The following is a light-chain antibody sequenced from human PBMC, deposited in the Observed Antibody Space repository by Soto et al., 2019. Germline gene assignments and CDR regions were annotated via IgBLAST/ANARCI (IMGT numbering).Light chain of an antibody. Sequence: EIVMTQSPATLSVSPGERANLSCRASQSVSSNLAWSQQKPGQAPRLLIYGASTRATGIPARFSGSGSGTRFTLTISSLQSEDFAVYYCQQYNNWPPGTFGQGTKVEIQ. CDR3: QQYNNWPPGT. V-gene: IGKV3-15*01. CDR1: QSVSSN. J-gene: IGKJ1*01. CDR2: GAS.